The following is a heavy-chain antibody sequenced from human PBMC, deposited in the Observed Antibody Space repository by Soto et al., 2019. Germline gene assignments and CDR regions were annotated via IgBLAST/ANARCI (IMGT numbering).Heavy chain of an antibody. CDR1: GFTFRGHS. CDR2: ISFYGSNK. CDR3: ARCGFEWELRSFDY. V-gene: IGHV3-30*04. Sequence: QVHLVESGGGVVQPGRSLRLSCSVSGFTFRGHSMHWVRQAPGKGLEWLAVISFYGSNKYYADSVKGRFTVSRDNSKNTLYLHMNSLRDEDTALYYCARCGFEWELRSFDYWGQGTLVTVSS. J-gene: IGHJ4*02. D-gene: IGHD1-26*01.